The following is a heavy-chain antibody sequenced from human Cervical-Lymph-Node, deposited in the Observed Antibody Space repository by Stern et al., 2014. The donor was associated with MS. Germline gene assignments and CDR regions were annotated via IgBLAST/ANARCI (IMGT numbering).Heavy chain of an antibody. CDR1: GGSVRNSNYY. Sequence: QVQLQESGPGLVKPSETLSVTCSVSGGSVRNSNYYWAWIRQPPGKGLEWIGSVTHSGHTFNSPSLQSRVTMSVETSQTRFSLRLLSVTAADTAVYFCARDLSSVMDVWGQGTTVTVSS. J-gene: IGHJ6*02. D-gene: IGHD6-6*01. CDR3: ARDLSSVMDV. CDR2: VTHSGHT. V-gene: IGHV4-39*01.